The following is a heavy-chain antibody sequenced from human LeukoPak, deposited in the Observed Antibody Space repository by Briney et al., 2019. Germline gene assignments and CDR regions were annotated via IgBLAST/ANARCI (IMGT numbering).Heavy chain of an antibody. CDR1: GFTFSSYA. D-gene: IGHD3-10*01. CDR2: ISGSGGST. J-gene: IGHJ4*02. V-gene: IGHV3-23*01. CDR3: ARGWYYYGSGTDY. Sequence: GGSLRLSCAASGFTFSSYAMSWVRQAPGKGLEWVSAISGSGGSTYYADSVKGRFPISRDNSKNTLYLQMNSLRAEDTAVYYCARGWYYYGSGTDYWGQGTLVTVSS.